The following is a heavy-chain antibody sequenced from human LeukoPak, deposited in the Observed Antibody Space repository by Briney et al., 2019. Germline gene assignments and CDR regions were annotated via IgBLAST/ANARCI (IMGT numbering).Heavy chain of an antibody. CDR1: GYTFTSYD. CDR2: MNPNSGNT. CDR3: ARDHSGYSSSWYYFDY. Sequence: ASVKVSCKASGYTFTSYDINWVRQATGQGLEWMGWMNPNSGNTNYAQKLQGRVTMTTDTSTSTAYMELRSLRSDDTAVYYCARDHSGYSSSWYYFDYWGQGTLVTVSS. D-gene: IGHD6-13*01. V-gene: IGHV1-18*01. J-gene: IGHJ4*02.